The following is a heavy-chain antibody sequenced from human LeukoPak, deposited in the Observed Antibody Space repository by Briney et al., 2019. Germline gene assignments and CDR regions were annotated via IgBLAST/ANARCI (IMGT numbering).Heavy chain of an antibody. J-gene: IGHJ4*02. CDR1: GYTFTSYD. Sequence: ASVKVSCKASGYTFTSYDINWVRQATGQGLEWMGGMNPNSGNTGYAQKFQGRVTMTRNTSISTAYMELSSLRSEDTAVYYCARGIAAAGTPLEFDYWGQGTLVTVSS. D-gene: IGHD6-13*01. CDR3: ARGIAAAGTPLEFDY. V-gene: IGHV1-8*01. CDR2: MNPNSGNT.